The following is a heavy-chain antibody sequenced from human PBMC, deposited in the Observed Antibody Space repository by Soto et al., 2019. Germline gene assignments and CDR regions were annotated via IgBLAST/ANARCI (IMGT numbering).Heavy chain of an antibody. CDR1: GGSISSGGYY. J-gene: IGHJ3*02. V-gene: IGHV4-31*03. CDR2: IYYSGST. D-gene: IGHD6-19*01. CDR3: SRVAVAENDAFDI. Sequence: QVQLQESGPGLVKPSQTLSLTCTVSGGSISSGGYYWSWIRQHPGKGLEWIGYIYYSGSTYYNPSLKSRVTISVDTSKNQFSRMLSAVTAADTAVYYCSRVAVAENDAFDIWGQGTMVTVSS.